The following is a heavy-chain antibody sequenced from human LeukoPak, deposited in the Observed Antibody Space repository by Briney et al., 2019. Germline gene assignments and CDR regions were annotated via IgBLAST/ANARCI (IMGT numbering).Heavy chain of an antibody. CDR3: ATDGYSYAPGDY. CDR1: GFTFSNAW. D-gene: IGHD5-18*01. Sequence: GGSLRLSCAGSGFTFSNAWMIWVRQAPGKGLEWVGRIKSKSDGGRTDYAAPVKGRFTISRDDSKTTLYLQMNSLKTEDSGAYYCATDGYSYAPGDYWGQGTLVTVSS. CDR2: IKSKSDGGRT. J-gene: IGHJ4*02. V-gene: IGHV3-15*01.